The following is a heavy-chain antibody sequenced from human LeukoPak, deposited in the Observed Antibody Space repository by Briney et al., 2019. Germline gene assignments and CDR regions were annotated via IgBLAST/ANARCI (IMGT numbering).Heavy chain of an antibody. CDR2: IDSGDGGT. V-gene: IGHV1-46*01. J-gene: IGHJ4*02. CDR1: GYTFTSYY. D-gene: IGHD3-10*01. CDR3: AREWGPGSSWYFDF. Sequence: GASVKVSCRAYGYTFTSYYIQWVRRARGQGLDWMGAIDSGDGGTTHPQKFHGRVTLTRDTSTSTLYMELSSQRSEDTYIYYCAREWGPGSSWYFDFWGQGTLVTVSS.